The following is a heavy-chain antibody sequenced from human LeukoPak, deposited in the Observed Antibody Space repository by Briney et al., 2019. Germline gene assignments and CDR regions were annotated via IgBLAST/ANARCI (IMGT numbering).Heavy chain of an antibody. CDR3: ARAPNYCSSTSCQSLGY. Sequence: ASVKVSCKASGYTFTGYYMHCVRQAPGQGLEWMGWINPNSGGTNYAQKFQGRVTMTRDTSISTAYMELSRLRSDDTAVYYCARAPNYCSSTSCQSLGYWGQGTLVTVSS. CDR2: INPNSGGT. D-gene: IGHD2-2*01. J-gene: IGHJ4*02. CDR1: GYTFTGYY. V-gene: IGHV1-2*02.